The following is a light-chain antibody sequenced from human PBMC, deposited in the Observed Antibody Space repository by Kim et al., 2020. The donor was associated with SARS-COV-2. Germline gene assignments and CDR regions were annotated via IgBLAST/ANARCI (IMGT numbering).Light chain of an antibody. CDR2: QDS. J-gene: IGLJ3*02. Sequence: VSPGQTASITCSGDKVGDKYACWYQQKPGQSPVLVIYQDSKRPSGIPERFSGSNSGNTATLTISGTQAMDEADYYCQAWDSSPWVFGGGTQLTVL. CDR3: QAWDSSPWV. V-gene: IGLV3-1*01. CDR1: KVGDKY.